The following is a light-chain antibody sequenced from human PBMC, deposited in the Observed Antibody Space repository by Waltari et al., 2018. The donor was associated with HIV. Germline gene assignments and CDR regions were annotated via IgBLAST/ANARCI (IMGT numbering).Light chain of an antibody. Sequence: QSVLTQPPSVSWAPGQRVTISCTGSSPNIGAGYDVNWYPHLPGTAPKLLIYGATNRRSGVPDRFSGSKSGTSASLAITGLQAEDEADYYGQSYDSSVSDPNWVFGGGTKLTVL. J-gene: IGLJ3*02. CDR2: GAT. V-gene: IGLV1-40*01. CDR1: SPNIGAGYD. CDR3: QSYDSSVSDPNWV.